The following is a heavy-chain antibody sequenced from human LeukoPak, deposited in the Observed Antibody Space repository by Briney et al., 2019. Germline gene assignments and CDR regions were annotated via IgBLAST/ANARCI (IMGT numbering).Heavy chain of an antibody. CDR2: IYYSGST. V-gene: IGHV4-30-4*01. CDR1: GGSISSGDYY. Sequence: SETLSLTCTVSGGSISSGDYYWSWIRQPPGKGLEWIGYIYYSGSTYYNPSLKSRVTISVDTSKNQFSLNLSSVTAADTAVYYCARRSGGGDYYFGYWGQGTLVTVSS. CDR3: ARRSGGGDYYFGY. J-gene: IGHJ4*02. D-gene: IGHD3-16*01.